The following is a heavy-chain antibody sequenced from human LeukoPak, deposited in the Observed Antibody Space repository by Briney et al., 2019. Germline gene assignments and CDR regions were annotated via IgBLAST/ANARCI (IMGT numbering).Heavy chain of an antibody. CDR2: MNPNSGNT. D-gene: IGHD2-15*01. Sequence: ASVKVSCKASGYTFTSYDINWVRQATGQGLEWMGWMNPNSGNTGYAQKFQGGVTMTRNTSISTAYMELSSLRSEDTAVYYCARDMVRDYYYYGMDVWGQGTTVTVSS. CDR1: GYTFTSYD. V-gene: IGHV1-8*01. CDR3: ARDMVRDYYYYGMDV. J-gene: IGHJ6*02.